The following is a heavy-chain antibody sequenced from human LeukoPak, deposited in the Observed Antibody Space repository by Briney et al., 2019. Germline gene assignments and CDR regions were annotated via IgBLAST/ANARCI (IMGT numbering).Heavy chain of an antibody. D-gene: IGHD6-19*01. CDR2: ISGSGGST. Sequence: PGRSLRLSCAASGISFRSYGMHWVRQAPGKGLEWVSAISGSGGSTYYADSVKGRFTISRDNSKNTLYLQMNSLRAEDTAVYYCAKWRGWYDYWGQGTLVTVSS. V-gene: IGHV3-23*01. J-gene: IGHJ4*02. CDR1: GISFRSYG. CDR3: AKWRGWYDY.